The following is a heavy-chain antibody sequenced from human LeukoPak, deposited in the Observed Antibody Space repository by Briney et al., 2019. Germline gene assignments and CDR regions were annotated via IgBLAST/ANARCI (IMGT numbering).Heavy chain of an antibody. J-gene: IGHJ4*02. CDR1: GGSISSYY. V-gene: IGHV4-4*07. CDR2: FYRSGST. Sequence: SETLSLTCTVSGGSISSYYWNWIRQPAGKGLEWIVRFYRSGSTNYNPSLKSRVTMSVDTSKNQFSLMLTSVTAADTAVYYCASSSFGGSSIIDYWGQGTLVTVSS. CDR3: ASSSFGGSSIIDY. D-gene: IGHD6-6*01.